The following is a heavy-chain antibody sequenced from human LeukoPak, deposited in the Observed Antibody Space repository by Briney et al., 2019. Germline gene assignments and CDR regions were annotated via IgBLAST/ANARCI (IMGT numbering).Heavy chain of an antibody. CDR1: GFTFSSYS. D-gene: IGHD2-15*01. CDR3: ASRDSCSGDTCYGLAY. V-gene: IGHV3-23*01. CDR2: IDTRGDT. J-gene: IGHJ4*02. Sequence: GGSLTLSCAASGFTFSSYSMNWVRQAPGKGLQWVSLIDTRGDTYYADSVKGRFTISRDNSKSTLSLQMNSLRAEDTAVYYCASRDSCSGDTCYGLAYWGQGTLVTVSS.